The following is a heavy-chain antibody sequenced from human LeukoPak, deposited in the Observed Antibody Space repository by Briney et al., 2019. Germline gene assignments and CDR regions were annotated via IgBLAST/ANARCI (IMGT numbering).Heavy chain of an antibody. D-gene: IGHD3-10*01. CDR3: ARRATYYYGSGIYYYFDD. J-gene: IGHJ4*02. Sequence: SETLSLTCTVSGGSISSSSYYWGWIRQPPGKGLEWIGSIYYSGSTYYNPSLKSRVTISVDTSKNQFSLKLSSVTAADTAVYYCARRATYYYGSGIYYYFDDWGQGTLVTVSS. CDR2: IYYSGST. CDR1: GGSISSSSYY. V-gene: IGHV4-39*01.